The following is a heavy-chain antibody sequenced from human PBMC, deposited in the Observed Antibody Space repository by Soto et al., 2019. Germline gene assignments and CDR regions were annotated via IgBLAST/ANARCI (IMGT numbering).Heavy chain of an antibody. CDR1: GGSISSGDYY. J-gene: IGHJ4*02. CDR3: ASSTTYYYGSGALDY. V-gene: IGHV4-30-4*08. CDR2: IYYSGST. D-gene: IGHD3-10*01. Sequence: TLSLTCTVSGGSISSGDYYWSWIRQPPGKGLEWIGYIYYSGSTYYNPSLKSRVTISVDTSKNQFSLKLSSVTAADTAVYYCASSTTYYYGSGALDYWGQGTLVTVSS.